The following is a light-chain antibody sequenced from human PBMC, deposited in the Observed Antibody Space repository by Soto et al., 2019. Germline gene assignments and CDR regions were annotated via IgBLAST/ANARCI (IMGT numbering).Light chain of an antibody. CDR2: DAS. CDR1: QDISNY. CDR3: QQYDNLPIT. V-gene: IGKV1-33*01. Sequence: DIQMTQSPSSLSASVGDRVTITCQASQDISNYLNWYQQKPGKAPKLLIYDASNLETGVPSRFSGSVSGTDFTFTISSLQPEDIATYYCQQYDNLPITFGQGTRLEMK. J-gene: IGKJ5*01.